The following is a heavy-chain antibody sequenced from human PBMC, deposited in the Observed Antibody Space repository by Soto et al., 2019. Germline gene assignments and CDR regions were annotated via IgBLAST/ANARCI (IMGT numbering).Heavy chain of an antibody. CDR1: GGSISSSSYC. V-gene: IGHV4-39*01. D-gene: IGHD2-8*01. CDR2: ICDSGST. J-gene: IGHJ4*02. CDR3: ARLWMYAASFDY. Sequence: KTSETLSLTCTVSGGSISSSSYCWGWIRQPPGKGLEWIGYICDSGSTYYNPSLKSRVTISVDTPKNQFSLKLRSVTAADTAVHYCARLWMYAASFDYWGQGTLVTVSS.